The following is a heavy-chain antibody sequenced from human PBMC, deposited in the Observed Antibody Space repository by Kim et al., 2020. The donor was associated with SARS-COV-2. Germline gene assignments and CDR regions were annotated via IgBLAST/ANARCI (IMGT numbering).Heavy chain of an antibody. Sequence: SETLSLTCAVYGGSFSGYYWSWIRQPPGKGLEWIGEINHSGSTNYNPSLKSRVTISVDTSKNQFSLKLSSVTAADTAVYYCAGRIAAAGGGFDYWGQGTLVTVSS. V-gene: IGHV4-34*01. J-gene: IGHJ4*02. CDR3: AGRIAAAGGGFDY. CDR1: GGSFSGYY. D-gene: IGHD6-13*01. CDR2: INHSGST.